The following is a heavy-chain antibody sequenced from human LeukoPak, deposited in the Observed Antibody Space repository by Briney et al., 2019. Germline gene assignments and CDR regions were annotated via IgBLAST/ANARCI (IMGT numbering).Heavy chain of an antibody. CDR3: ARDEGYYGAPLFDY. D-gene: IGHD4/OR15-4a*01. CDR2: ISDYNGNT. Sequence: ASVKVSCKASGYTFTSYGISWVRQAPGQGLEWMGWISDYNGNTNYAQKLQGRVTMTTDTSTSTAYMELRSLRSDDTAVYYCARDEGYYGAPLFDYWGQGTLVTVSS. CDR1: GYTFTSYG. J-gene: IGHJ4*02. V-gene: IGHV1-18*01.